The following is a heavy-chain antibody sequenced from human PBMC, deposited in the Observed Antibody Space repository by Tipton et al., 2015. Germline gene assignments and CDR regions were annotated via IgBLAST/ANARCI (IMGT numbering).Heavy chain of an antibody. CDR2: VYRSGST. D-gene: IGHD6-19*01. Sequence: TLSLTCAVYGGSLSGYYWSWIRQPPGKGLEWIGEVYRSGSTNYNPSLESRVTISIDTSKNQFSLRLNSVTAADTAVYYCGRDPGVGSGWSHQGDFWGQGTLVTVSS. CDR1: GGSLSGYY. V-gene: IGHV4-34*01. J-gene: IGHJ4*02. CDR3: GRDPGVGSGWSHQGDF.